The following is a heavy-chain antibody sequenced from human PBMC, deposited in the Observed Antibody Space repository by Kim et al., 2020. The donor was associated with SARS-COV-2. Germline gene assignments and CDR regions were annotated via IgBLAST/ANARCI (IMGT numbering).Heavy chain of an antibody. CDR1: GFTFSSYG. CDR2: IWYDGSNK. V-gene: IGHV3-33*01. Sequence: GGSLRLSCAASGFTFSSYGMHWVRQAPGKGLEWVAVIWYDGSNKYYADSVKGRFTISRDNSKNTLYLQMNSLRAEDTAVYYCARGRLGSRKLLWFGELRLSDYWGQGTLVTVSS. J-gene: IGHJ4*02. CDR3: ARGRLGSRKLLWFGELRLSDY. D-gene: IGHD3-10*01.